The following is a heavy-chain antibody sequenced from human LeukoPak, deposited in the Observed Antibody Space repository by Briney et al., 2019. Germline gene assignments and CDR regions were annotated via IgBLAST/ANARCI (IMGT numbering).Heavy chain of an antibody. CDR1: GFTFSTYS. CDR2: ISSSGSTI. Sequence: GGSLRLSCAASGFTFSTYSMNWVRQAPGKGLEWVSSISSSGSTIYYADSVKGRFSISRDNAKNSLYLQMNSLRAEDTAVYNCARVRKDIQSMVRGQNYYYYYMDVWGKGTTVTISS. D-gene: IGHD3-10*01. V-gene: IGHV3-48*04. CDR3: ARVRKDIQSMVRGQNYYYYYMDV. J-gene: IGHJ6*03.